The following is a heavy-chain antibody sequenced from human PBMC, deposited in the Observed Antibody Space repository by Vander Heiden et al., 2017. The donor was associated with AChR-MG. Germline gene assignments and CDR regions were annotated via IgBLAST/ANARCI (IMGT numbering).Heavy chain of an antibody. V-gene: IGHV1-69*01. CDR1: GGTIGSYA. Sequence: QVQLVQSGAEVKKPGSSVKVSCKASGGTIGSYAISWVRQAPGQGLEGMGGIIPIFGTANYAQKFQGRVTITANESTSTAYMELSSLRSEDTAVYYCARVARVAAAGNFDYWGQGTLVTVSS. CDR2: IIPIFGTA. CDR3: ARVARVAAAGNFDY. D-gene: IGHD6-13*01. J-gene: IGHJ4*02.